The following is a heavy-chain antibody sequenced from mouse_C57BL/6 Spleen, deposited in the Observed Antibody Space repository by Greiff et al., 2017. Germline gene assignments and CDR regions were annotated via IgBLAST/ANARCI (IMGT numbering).Heavy chain of an antibody. CDR3: ARLYGSSYLYDVDG. Sequence: QVQLQQPGAELVMPGASVKLSCKASGYTFTSYWMHWVKQRPGQGLEWIGDIDPSDSYTNYNQKFKGKATLTVDKSSSTAYMQLSSLTSEDSAVYYCARLYGSSYLYDVDGWGQGTTLTVSS. V-gene: IGHV1-69*01. J-gene: IGHJ2*01. D-gene: IGHD1-1*01. CDR1: GYTFTSYW. CDR2: IDPSDSYT.